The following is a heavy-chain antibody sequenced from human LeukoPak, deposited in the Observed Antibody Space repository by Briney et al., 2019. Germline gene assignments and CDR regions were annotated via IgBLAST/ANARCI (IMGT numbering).Heavy chain of an antibody. J-gene: IGHJ4*02. Sequence: PGGSLRLSCAASGFTFSSYNMNWVRQAPGKGLEWVSYISSSSTYISYADSVKGRFTISRDNAKNSLFLQMNSLRAEDTAVYYWSKDFGGGGCSGFPGDWGRGTLVTVSS. CDR1: GFTFSSYN. CDR2: ISSSSTYI. V-gene: IGHV3-21*04. CDR3: SKDFGGGGCSGFPGD. D-gene: IGHD3-10*02.